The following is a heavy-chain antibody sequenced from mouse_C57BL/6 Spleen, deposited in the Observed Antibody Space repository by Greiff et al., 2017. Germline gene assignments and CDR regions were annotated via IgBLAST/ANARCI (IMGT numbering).Heavy chain of an antibody. CDR1: GYAFTNYL. Sequence: QVQLHQSGAELVRPGTSVKVSCTASGYAFTNYLIEWVKQRPGQGLEWIGGITPGSGGTNYNEKFKGQATLTADKSSSTAYMQLSSLTSEDSAVYFSARQNFPPTMDYWGQGTSVTVSS. D-gene: IGHD1-1*01. CDR3: ARQNFPPTMDY. CDR2: ITPGSGGT. V-gene: IGHV1-54*01. J-gene: IGHJ4*01.